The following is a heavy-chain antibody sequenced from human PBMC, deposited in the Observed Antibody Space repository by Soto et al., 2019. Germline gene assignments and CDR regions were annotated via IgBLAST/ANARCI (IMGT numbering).Heavy chain of an antibody. V-gene: IGHV3-13*01. D-gene: IGHD3-22*01. CDR1: GFTFSSYD. J-gene: IGHJ3*02. CDR3: ANGLDYYDSSGYYPSGAFDI. Sequence: GGSLRLSCAASGFTFSSYDMHWVRQATGKGLEWVSAIGTAGDTYYADSVKGRFTISRDNSKNTLYLQMNSLGAEDTAVYYCANGLDYYDSSGYYPSGAFDIWGQGTMVTVSS. CDR2: IGTAGDT.